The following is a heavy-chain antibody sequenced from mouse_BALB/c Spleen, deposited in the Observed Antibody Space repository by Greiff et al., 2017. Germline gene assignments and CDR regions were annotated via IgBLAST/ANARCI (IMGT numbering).Heavy chain of an antibody. CDR2: IWAGGST. D-gene: IGHD4-1*01. CDR1: GFSLTSYG. J-gene: IGHJ4*01. CDR3: ARANWDVSYAMDY. V-gene: IGHV2-9*02. Sequence: QVQLKQSGPGLVAPSQSLSITCTVSGFSLTSYGVHWVRQPPGKGLEWLGVIWAGGSTNYNSALMSRLSISKDNSKSQVFLKMNSLQTDDTAMYYCARANWDVSYAMDYWGQGTSVTVSS.